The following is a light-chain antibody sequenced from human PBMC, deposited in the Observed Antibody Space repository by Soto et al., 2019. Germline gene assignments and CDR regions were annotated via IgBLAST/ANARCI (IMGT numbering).Light chain of an antibody. Sequence: QSVLTQPPSVSAAPGQKVTISCSGTSSNIGDHYVSWYQQFPGAAPKLLIYDSAKRPSGIPERFSGSKYGTSATLDITGLKTGDEADYYCGTWDSSLSFVVFGGGTKLTVL. CDR2: DSA. J-gene: IGLJ2*01. V-gene: IGLV1-51*01. CDR3: GTWDSSLSFVV. CDR1: SSNIGDHY.